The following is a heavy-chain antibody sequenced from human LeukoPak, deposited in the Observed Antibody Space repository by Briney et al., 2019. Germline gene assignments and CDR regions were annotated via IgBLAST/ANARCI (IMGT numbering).Heavy chain of an antibody. D-gene: IGHD3-16*02. Sequence: GGSLRLSCAASGFTFSSYSMNWVRQAPGKGLEWVSSISSSSSYIYYADSVKGRFTISRDNAKNSLYLQMNSLRAEDTAVYYCAREGKNDYVWGSYPIDYWGQGTLVTVSS. CDR2: ISSSSSYI. CDR3: AREGKNDYVWGSYPIDY. V-gene: IGHV3-21*01. J-gene: IGHJ4*02. CDR1: GFTFSSYS.